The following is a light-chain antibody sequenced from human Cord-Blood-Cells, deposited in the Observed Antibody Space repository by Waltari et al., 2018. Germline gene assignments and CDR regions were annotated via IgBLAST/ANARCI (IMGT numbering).Light chain of an antibody. CDR2: DVS. Sequence: QSALTQPAAVSASPGQSITTCCTGTSRDVGDYNYVSWSQQHAGKAPTLMIYDVSKRPSGVSIRFSGSKSGNTASLTISGLQAEAEADYYCSSYSSSSTSHWVFGGGTKLTVL. J-gene: IGLJ3*02. CDR3: SSYSSSSTSHWV. CDR1: SRDVGDYNY. V-gene: IGLV2-14*01.